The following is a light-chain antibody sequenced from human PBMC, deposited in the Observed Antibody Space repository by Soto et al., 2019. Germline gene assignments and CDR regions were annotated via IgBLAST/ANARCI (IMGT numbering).Light chain of an antibody. J-gene: IGKJ1*01. CDR2: DAS. CDR3: QQYVSSPPSWT. Sequence: ETVLTQSPGTLSLSPGARATLSCRASQSVSSSYLAWYQQKPGQAPRLLIYDASSRATGIPDRFSGSGSGTAVTLTVSRLEPADFAVYYCQQYVSSPPSWTFGQGTTVESK. CDR1: QSVSSSY. V-gene: IGKV3-20*01.